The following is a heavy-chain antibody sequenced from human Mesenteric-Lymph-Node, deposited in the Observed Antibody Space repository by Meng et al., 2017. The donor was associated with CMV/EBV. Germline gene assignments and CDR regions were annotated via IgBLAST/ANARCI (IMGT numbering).Heavy chain of an antibody. Sequence: SETLSLTCAVYGGSFSGYYWGWIRQPPGKGLEWLGSIWQSSSTYYNPSLKSRVTLSVDTSKNQFSLKLSFVTAADTAVYYCARIGITGDEGDYWGQGTLVTVSS. J-gene: IGHJ4*02. D-gene: IGHD7-27*01. V-gene: IGHV4-38-2*01. CDR1: GGSFSGYY. CDR2: IWQSSST. CDR3: ARIGITGDEGDY.